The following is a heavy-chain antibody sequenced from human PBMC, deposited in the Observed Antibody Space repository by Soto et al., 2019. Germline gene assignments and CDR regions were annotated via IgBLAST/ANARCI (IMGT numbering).Heavy chain of an antibody. CDR1: GGTFSSYT. J-gene: IGHJ4*02. Sequence: QVQLVQSGAEVKKPGSSVKVSCKASGGTFSSYTISCVRQAPGQGLEWMGRIIPILGIANYAQKFQGSVTITADKSTSTAYMELSSLRSEDTAVYYCARDNYGDYPFDYWGQGTLVNVSS. V-gene: IGHV1-69*08. CDR2: IIPILGIA. D-gene: IGHD4-17*01. CDR3: ARDNYGDYPFDY.